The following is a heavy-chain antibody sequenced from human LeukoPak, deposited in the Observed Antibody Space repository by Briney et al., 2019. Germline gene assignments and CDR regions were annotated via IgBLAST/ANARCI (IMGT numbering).Heavy chain of an antibody. CDR3: VKDLHSGYYQYHFDY. Sequence: GGSLRLSCSASGFTFSSYAMHWVRQAPGKGLEYVSAISSDGGSTYYADSVKGRFTISRDSSKNTLSLQMSSLRAEDTAVYYCVKDLHSGYYQYHFDYWGQGTLVTVSS. D-gene: IGHD3-22*01. CDR1: GFTFSSYA. CDR2: ISSDGGST. J-gene: IGHJ4*02. V-gene: IGHV3-64D*09.